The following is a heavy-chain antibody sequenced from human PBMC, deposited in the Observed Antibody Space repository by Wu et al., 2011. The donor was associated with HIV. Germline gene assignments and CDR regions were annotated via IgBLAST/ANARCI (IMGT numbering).Heavy chain of an antibody. CDR3: ARAYDLWSGSGYYYYMDV. J-gene: IGHJ6*03. V-gene: IGHV1-69*11. D-gene: IGHD3-3*01. CDR1: GGTFSTYA. Sequence: QVQVVQSGAEVKKPGSSVKVSCKASGGTFSTYAFSWVRQAPGQGPEWMGRVIPILGTTNYAQKFQGRVTITADESTSTTYLELSSLRSEDTAVYYCARAYDLWSGSGYYYYMDVWGKGTTVSVSS. CDR2: VIPILGTT.